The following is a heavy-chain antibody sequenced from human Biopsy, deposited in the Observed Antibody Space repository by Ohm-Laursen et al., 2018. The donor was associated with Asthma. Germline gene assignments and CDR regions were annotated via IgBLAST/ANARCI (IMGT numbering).Heavy chain of an antibody. CDR3: VRAVRNEQWLAPFDY. J-gene: IGHJ4*02. CDR2: VYWTGST. CDR1: GGSISSFY. D-gene: IGHD6-19*01. V-gene: IGHV4-59*07. Sequence: PSDTLSLTCSVYGGSISSFYWSWIRQSPEKGLEWMGYVYWTGSTNYNPSLKSRIPMSVDTSKNRMFLELTSVTAADTAIYYCVRAVRNEQWLAPFDYWGQGKPVTVSS.